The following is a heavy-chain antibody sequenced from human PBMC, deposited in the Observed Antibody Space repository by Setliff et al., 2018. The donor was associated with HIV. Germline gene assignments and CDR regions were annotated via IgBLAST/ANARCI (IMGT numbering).Heavy chain of an antibody. V-gene: IGHV4-34*01. D-gene: IGHD1-26*01. CDR3: ARGRSSTIDY. Sequence: PSETLSLTCAVSGGLFTGYYWSWIRQPPGKGLEWIGEINHRGSTNHNPSLKSRVTISVDTSKNQFSLKLSSVTAADTAMYYCARGRSSTIDYWGQGTLVTVSS. CDR1: GGLFTGYY. J-gene: IGHJ4*02. CDR2: INHRGST.